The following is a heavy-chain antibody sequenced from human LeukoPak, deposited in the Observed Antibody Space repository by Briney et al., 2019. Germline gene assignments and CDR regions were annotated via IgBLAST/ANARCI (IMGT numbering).Heavy chain of an antibody. Sequence: SEILSLTCAVYGGSFSGYYWSWIRQPPGKGLEWIGEINHSGSTNYNPSLKSRVTISVDTSKNQFSLKLSSVTAADTAVYYCARGLVVVVAEGSYYYYMDVWGKGTTVTVSS. V-gene: IGHV4-34*01. CDR3: ARGLVVVVAEGSYYYYMDV. CDR2: INHSGST. CDR1: GGSFSGYY. D-gene: IGHD2-15*01. J-gene: IGHJ6*03.